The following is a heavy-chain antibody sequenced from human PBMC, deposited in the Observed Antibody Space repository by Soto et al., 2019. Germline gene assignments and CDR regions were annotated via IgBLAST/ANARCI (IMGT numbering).Heavy chain of an antibody. CDR1: GYTLTELS. CDR2: FDPEDGET. D-gene: IGHD3-22*01. CDR3: ATDSSGYYYDSSYGY. J-gene: IGHJ4*02. V-gene: IGHV1-24*01. Sequence: SVKDSCNVSGYTLTELSMHWVRQAPVKGLEWMGGFDPEDGETIYAQKFQGRVTMTEDTSTDTAYMELSSLRSEDTAVYYCATDSSGYYYDSSYGYWGQGTLVTVSS.